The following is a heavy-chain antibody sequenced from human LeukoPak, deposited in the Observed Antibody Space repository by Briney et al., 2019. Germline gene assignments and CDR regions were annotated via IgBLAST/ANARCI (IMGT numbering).Heavy chain of an antibody. V-gene: IGHV4-61*02. J-gene: IGHJ4*02. D-gene: IGHD3-22*01. CDR3: AGGYYFIDY. CDR1: GGSISSGTYY. Sequence: SETLSLTCTVSGGSISSGTYYWSWIRQPAGKGLEWIGRFYTSGSTNYNPSLKSRVTISVDTSKNQFSLKLSSVTAADTAVYYCAGGYYFIDYWGQGTLVTVSS. CDR2: FYTSGST.